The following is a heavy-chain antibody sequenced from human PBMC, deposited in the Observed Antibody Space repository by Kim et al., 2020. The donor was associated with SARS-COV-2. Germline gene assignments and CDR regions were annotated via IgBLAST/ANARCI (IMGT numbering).Heavy chain of an antibody. CDR1: GFTFSSYS. J-gene: IGHJ6*02. CDR2: ISSSSSYI. D-gene: IGHD3-10*01. Sequence: GGSLRLSCAASGFTFSSYSMNWVRQAPGKGLEWVSSISSSSSYIYYADSVKGRFTISRDNAKNSLYLQMNSLRAEDTAVYYCARAEDYYGSGSYYGRHYYYYGMDVWGQGTTVTVSS. CDR3: ARAEDYYGSGSYYGRHYYYYGMDV. V-gene: IGHV3-21*01.